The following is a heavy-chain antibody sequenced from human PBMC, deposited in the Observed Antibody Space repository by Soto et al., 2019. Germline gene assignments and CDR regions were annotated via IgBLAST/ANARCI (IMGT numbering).Heavy chain of an antibody. CDR2: IYWDDDK. D-gene: IGHD2-21*02. CDR1: GFSLSTSGVG. Sequence: QITLKESGPTLVKPTQTLTLTCIFSGFSLSTSGVGVGWIRQPPGKALEWLALIYWDDDKRYSPSLSSRLTITKDTSKNQVVLTMTNMDPVDTATYHCIQSRCGGDCLQSYASHYYYGMDVWGQGTTVTVSS. CDR3: IQSRCGGDCLQSYASHYYYGMDV. J-gene: IGHJ6*02. V-gene: IGHV2-5*02.